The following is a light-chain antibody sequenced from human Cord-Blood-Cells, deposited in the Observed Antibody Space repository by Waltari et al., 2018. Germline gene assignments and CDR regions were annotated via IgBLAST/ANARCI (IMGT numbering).Light chain of an antibody. CDR3: QQRSNWPPT. Sequence: EIVLTQSPATLSLSTGERATLSCRARQSVSRYLAWYKQKPGQAPRILSYDASNSATGIPARFSGRWSGTDFTLTIISREPEDLAVYYCQQRSNWPPTFGQGTLLEIK. J-gene: IGKJ5*01. CDR2: DAS. V-gene: IGKV3-11*01. CDR1: QSVSRY.